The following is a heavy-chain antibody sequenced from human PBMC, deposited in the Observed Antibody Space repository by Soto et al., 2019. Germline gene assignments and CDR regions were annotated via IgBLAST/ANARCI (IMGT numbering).Heavy chain of an antibody. CDR1: GDSVSSDSAA. D-gene: IGHD2-15*01. CDR3: ARVRYCRGGSCYYGMDV. Sequence: SQTLSLTCAISGDSVSSDSAAWNWIRQSPSRGLEWLGRAYYRSKWFDDYAVSVKSRITITPDTSRNQLSLQLNSVTPEDTAVYYCARVRYCRGGSCYYGMDVWGQGNTVTVSS. CDR2: AYYRSKWFD. V-gene: IGHV6-1*01. J-gene: IGHJ6*02.